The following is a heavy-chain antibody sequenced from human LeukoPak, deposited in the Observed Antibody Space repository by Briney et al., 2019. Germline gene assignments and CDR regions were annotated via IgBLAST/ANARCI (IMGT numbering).Heavy chain of an antibody. V-gene: IGHV4-61*02. CDR1: GDSITSDVYY. Sequence: SQTLSLTSTISGDSITSDVYYWSWLRHTAGKGLEWIWRIFISGGTHYNPSLKSRLTISIDTSKNAFTPKVSSVAAVYPAVYCWARWNREIRWYVPWGEGALVTVSS. CDR3: ARWNREIRWYVP. D-gene: IGHD1-1*01. J-gene: IGHJ5*02. CDR2: IFISGGT.